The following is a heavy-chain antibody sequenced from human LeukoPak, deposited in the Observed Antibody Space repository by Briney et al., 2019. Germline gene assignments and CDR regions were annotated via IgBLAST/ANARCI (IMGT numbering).Heavy chain of an antibody. CDR3: ATTGYSRGWYLGY. D-gene: IGHD6-19*01. V-gene: IGHV4-34*01. CDR2: INHSGST. J-gene: IGHJ4*02. CDR1: GGCFSGYY. Sequence: SETLSLTCAVYGGCFSGYYWSWIRQPPGKGLEWIGEINHSGSTNYNPSLKSRVTISVDTSKNQFSLKLSSVTAADTAVYYCATTGYSRGWYLGYWGQGTLVTVSS.